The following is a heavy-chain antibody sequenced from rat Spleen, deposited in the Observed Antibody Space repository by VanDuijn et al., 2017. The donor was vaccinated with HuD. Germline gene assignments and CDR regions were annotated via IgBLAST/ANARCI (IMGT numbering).Heavy chain of an antibody. J-gene: IGHJ2*01. D-gene: IGHD4-2*01. Sequence: EVQLVESGGGLVQPGRSMKLSCAASGFTFSNFPMAWVRQTPTKGLEWVATISYDGSSTYYRDSVKGRFTISRDNAENTLYLQMDSLRSEDTATYYCARHEGNGLEDWGQGVMVTVSS. V-gene: IGHV5-46*01. CDR1: GFTFSNFP. CDR2: ISYDGSST. CDR3: ARHEGNGLED.